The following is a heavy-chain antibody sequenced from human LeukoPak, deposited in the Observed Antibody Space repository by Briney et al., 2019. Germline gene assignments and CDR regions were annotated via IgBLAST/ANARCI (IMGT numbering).Heavy chain of an antibody. CDR3: AIYYDSSGYYYWFDY. Sequence: GASVKVSCKASGYTFTSYYMHWVRQAPGQGLEWMGIINPSGGSTSYAQKFQGRVTMTRDTSTSTVYMELSSLRSEDTAVYYCAIYYDSSGYYYWFDYWGQGTLVTVSS. CDR2: INPSGGST. D-gene: IGHD3-22*01. J-gene: IGHJ4*02. CDR1: GYTFTSYY. V-gene: IGHV1-46*01.